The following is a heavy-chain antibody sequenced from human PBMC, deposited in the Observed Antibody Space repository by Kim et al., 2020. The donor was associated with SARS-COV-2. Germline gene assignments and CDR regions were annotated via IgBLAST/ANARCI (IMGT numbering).Heavy chain of an antibody. D-gene: IGHD2-15*01. CDR1: GGTFSSYA. J-gene: IGHJ3*02. Sequence: SVKVSCKASGGTFSSYAISWVRQAPGQGLEWMGGIIPIFGTANYAQKFQGRVTITADESTSTAYMELSSLRSEDTAVYYCASGYCSGGSCYSWSENAFDIWGQGTMVTVSS. V-gene: IGHV1-69*13. CDR3: ASGYCSGGSCYSWSENAFDI. CDR2: IIPIFGTA.